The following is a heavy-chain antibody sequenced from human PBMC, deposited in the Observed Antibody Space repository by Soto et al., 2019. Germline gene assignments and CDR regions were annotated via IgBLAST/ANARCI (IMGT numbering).Heavy chain of an antibody. CDR1: GGSIRNFY. CDR3: AKSGRVYSSGWYSFDY. J-gene: IGHJ4*02. CDR2: AYYSVTT. Sequence: SETLSLTCTVSGGSIRNFYWSWIRQPPGKGLECLGYAYYSVTTNYNPSLKSRVTISLDTSKNHFSLKLSSVTAEDTAVYYCAKSGRVYSSGWYSFDYWGQGTLVTVSS. V-gene: IGHV4-59*01. D-gene: IGHD6-19*01.